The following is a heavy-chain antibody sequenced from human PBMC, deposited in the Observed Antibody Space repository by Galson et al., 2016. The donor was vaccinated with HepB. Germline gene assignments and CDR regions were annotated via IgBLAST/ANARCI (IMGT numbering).Heavy chain of an antibody. V-gene: IGHV3-30-3*01. Sequence: SLRLSCAASGLTISGYAMHWVRQAPGKGLEWVAVISYDGSNKYYADSVKGRFTISRDDSESTLYLQMNSLRPEDTAVYYCARVGFGRSYGQGFDYWGQGTLVTGPS. D-gene: IGHD5-18*01. CDR1: GLTISGYA. CDR2: ISYDGSNK. J-gene: IGHJ4*02. CDR3: ARVGFGRSYGQGFDY.